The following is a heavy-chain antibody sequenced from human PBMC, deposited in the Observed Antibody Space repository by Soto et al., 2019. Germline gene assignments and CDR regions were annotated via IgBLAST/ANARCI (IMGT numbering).Heavy chain of an antibody. CDR1: GFTFSSYS. D-gene: IGHD6-6*01. CDR3: ARSIAVRLNWFDP. J-gene: IGHJ5*02. CDR2: ISSSSSTI. Sequence: GGSLRLSCAASGFTFSSYSMNWVRQAPGKGLEWVSYISSSSSTIYYADSVKGRFTISRDNAKNSLYLQMNSLRAEDTAVYYCARSIAVRLNWFDPWGQGTLVTVSS. V-gene: IGHV3-48*01.